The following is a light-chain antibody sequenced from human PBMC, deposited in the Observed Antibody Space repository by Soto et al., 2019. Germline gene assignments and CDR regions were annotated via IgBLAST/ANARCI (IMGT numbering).Light chain of an antibody. J-gene: IGKJ2*01. V-gene: IGKV1-33*01. CDR2: DAS. CDR3: QQYDTLPPYT. Sequence: IQMTQSPSSLSASVGYRVTIACQSNQDIGNYLNWYQQKPGKAPRLLIYDASNLEIGVPSRFSGSGSGTDFTFTISNLQPEDIATYYCQQYDTLPPYTFGQGTKVDIK. CDR1: QDIGNY.